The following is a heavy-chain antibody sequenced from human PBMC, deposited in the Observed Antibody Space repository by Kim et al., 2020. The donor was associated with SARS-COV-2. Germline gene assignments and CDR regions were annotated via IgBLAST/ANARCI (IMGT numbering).Heavy chain of an antibody. CDR2: VSYSDHM. J-gene: IGHJ3*01. CDR1: GFSIKNIDYF. V-gene: IGHV4-39*01. CDR3: ARHEGHCSEGLCLTDIFDL. D-gene: IGHD2-15*01. Sequence: SETLSLTCSVSGFSIKNIDYFWSWIRQPPGRGLEWIGSVSYSDHMYLNPSLESRVSMSADTSRDQFALKMISVPAADTAIYYCARHEGHCSEGLCLTDIFDLWGQGRLVVVSS.